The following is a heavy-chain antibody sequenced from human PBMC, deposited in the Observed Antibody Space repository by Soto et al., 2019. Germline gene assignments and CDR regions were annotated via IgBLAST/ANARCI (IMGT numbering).Heavy chain of an antibody. CDR3: ARAQGVYAIPPYYYGFDV. CDR1: GFTFSSYA. Sequence: PGGSLSLSCAASGFTFSSYAMSWIRQAPGKGLEWVSYISSSGSTIYYADSVKGRFTISRDNAKNSLFLQMNTLRAEDTAVYYCARAQGVYAIPPYYYGFDVWGQGTTVTVSS. CDR2: ISSSGSTI. D-gene: IGHD2-8*01. J-gene: IGHJ6*02. V-gene: IGHV3-48*04.